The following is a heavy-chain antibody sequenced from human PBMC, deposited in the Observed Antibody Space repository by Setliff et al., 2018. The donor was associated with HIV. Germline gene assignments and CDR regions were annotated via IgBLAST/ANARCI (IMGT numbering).Heavy chain of an antibody. D-gene: IGHD3-9*01. CDR2: MNPDSGNT. V-gene: IGHV1-8*02. J-gene: IGHJ3*02. CDR3: ARAFQHFEYAFDI. Sequence: ASVKVSCKASGYTFTSYYIHWVRQAPGQGLEWMGWMNPDSGNTGYAQKFQGRVTMTRNTSISTAYMDLSSLRSEDTAVYYCARAFQHFEYAFDIWGQGTMVTVSS. CDR1: GYTFTSYY.